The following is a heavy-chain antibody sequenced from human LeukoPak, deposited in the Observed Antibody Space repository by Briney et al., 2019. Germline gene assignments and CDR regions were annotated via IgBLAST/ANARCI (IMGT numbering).Heavy chain of an antibody. CDR2: ISAYNGNT. J-gene: IGHJ4*02. CDR3: ARDRGYYDSSGTTDFDY. Sequence: ASVKVSCKASGYTFTSYGISWVRQAPGQGPEWMGWISAYNGNTNYAQKLQGRVTMTTDTSTSTAYMELRSLRSDDTAVYYCARDRGYYDSSGTTDFDYWGQGTLVTVSS. D-gene: IGHD3-22*01. V-gene: IGHV1-18*01. CDR1: GYTFTSYG.